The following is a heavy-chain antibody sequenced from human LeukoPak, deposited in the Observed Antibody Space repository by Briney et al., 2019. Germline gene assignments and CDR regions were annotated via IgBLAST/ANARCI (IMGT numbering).Heavy chain of an antibody. V-gene: IGHV3-11*01. CDR3: ARRRAPGAFDI. Sequence: GGALRLSCAASGFTFSDYYMSWVRQAPGKGLEGVSYISSSGSTIYYADSVKGRFTISRDNAKNSLYLQMNSLGAEDTAVYYCARRRAPGAFDIWGQGTMVTVSS. J-gene: IGHJ3*02. CDR1: GFTFSDYY. CDR2: ISSSGSTI.